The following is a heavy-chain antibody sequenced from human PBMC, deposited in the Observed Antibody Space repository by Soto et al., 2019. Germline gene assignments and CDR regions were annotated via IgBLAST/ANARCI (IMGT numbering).Heavy chain of an antibody. J-gene: IGHJ5*02. CDR3: VRGGFFSHDHVIIAPATLGFDP. Sequence: QVQLMQSGAEVKKPGASVKVSCKASGYTFTTYDINWVRQAPGQGLEWMGWMNPNRTNTGYAEKFQGRVTMTRDTSISTAYMELSSLRYDDTAVYYCVRGGFFSHDHVIIAPATLGFDPWGQGTLVTVSS. CDR1: GYTFTTYD. V-gene: IGHV1-8*01. CDR2: MNPNRTNT. D-gene: IGHD2-2*01.